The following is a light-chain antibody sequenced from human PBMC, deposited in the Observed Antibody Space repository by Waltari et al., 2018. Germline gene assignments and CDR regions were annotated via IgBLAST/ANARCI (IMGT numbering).Light chain of an antibody. J-gene: IGKJ2*01. CDR3: QQNNSWPYT. CDR1: QSVSSN. CDR2: GAS. V-gene: IGKV3-15*01. Sequence: EIVMTQSPAPLSVSPGERVTLSCRASQSVSSNLAWYQQKPGQAPRLLIYGASTRATGIPARFSGSGSGTEFTLTISSLQSEDFAVYYCQQNNSWPYTFGQGTKLEIK.